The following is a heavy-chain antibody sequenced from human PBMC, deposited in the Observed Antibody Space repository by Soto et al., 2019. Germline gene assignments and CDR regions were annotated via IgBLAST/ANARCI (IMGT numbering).Heavy chain of an antibody. Sequence: GGSLRLSCAASGFTFDDYAMHWVRQAPGKGLEWISFISWDGGSTYYADSVKGRFAISRDNSKNSLYLEMNSLRSEDTASYYCARDTGSKRPGYYNSGMDVWGQGTTVTVSS. CDR2: ISWDGGST. J-gene: IGHJ6*02. CDR3: ARDTGSKRPGYYNSGMDV. V-gene: IGHV3-43*02. CDR1: GFTFDDYA. D-gene: IGHD6-25*01.